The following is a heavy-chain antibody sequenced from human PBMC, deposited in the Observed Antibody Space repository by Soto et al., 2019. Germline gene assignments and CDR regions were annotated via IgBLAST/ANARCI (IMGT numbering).Heavy chain of an antibody. CDR1: GFSPSTSGVG. CDR3: ARHTTKSGYFDY. J-gene: IGHJ4*02. V-gene: IGHV2-5*02. D-gene: IGHD1-1*01. CDR2: VYWDDDK. Sequence: QITLKESGPTLVKPTQTLTLTCSFSGFSPSTSGVGMGWIRQPPGKALEWLALVYWDDDKRYSPSLKSRLTITNDTSKTQVVLKLTNMDPVDTATYSCARHTTKSGYFDYWGQGTLVTVSS.